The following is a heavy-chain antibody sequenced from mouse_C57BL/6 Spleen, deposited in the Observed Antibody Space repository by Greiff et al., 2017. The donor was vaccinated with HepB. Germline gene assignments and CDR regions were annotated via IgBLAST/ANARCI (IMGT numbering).Heavy chain of an antibody. CDR2: IRLKSDNYAT. CDR3: TVEAY. Sequence: EVPLVESGGGLVQPGGSMKLSCVASGFTFSNYWMNWVRQSPEKGLEWVAQIRLKSDNYATHYAESVKGRFTVTREDSKSSVYQRMNNLRAEDTGIYYCTVEAYWGQGTLVTVSA. CDR1: GFTFSNYW. V-gene: IGHV6-3*01. J-gene: IGHJ3*01.